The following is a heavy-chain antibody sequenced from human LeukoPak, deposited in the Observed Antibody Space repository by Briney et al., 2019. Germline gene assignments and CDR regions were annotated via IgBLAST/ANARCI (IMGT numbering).Heavy chain of an antibody. D-gene: IGHD3-10*01. CDR3: ARTHYYGSGGYYNLRYYYGMDV. J-gene: IGHJ6*04. Sequence: SETLSLTCAVYGGSFSGYYWSWIRQPPGKGLEWIGEINHSGSTDYNPSLKSRVTISVDTSKNQFSLKLSSVTAADTAVYYCARTHYYGSGGYYNLRYYYGMDVWGKGTTVTVSS. CDR2: INHSGST. V-gene: IGHV4-34*01. CDR1: GGSFSGYY.